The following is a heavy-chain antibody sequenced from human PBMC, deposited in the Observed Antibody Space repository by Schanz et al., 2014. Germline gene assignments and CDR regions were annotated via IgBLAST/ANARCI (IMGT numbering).Heavy chain of an antibody. Sequence: QVQVVQSGGGLVKPGGSLRLSCAASGFVFGDYYMTWIRQAPGKGLEWVSAISGGGGTTYYADSVKGRFTISRDNSKNTVYIQMNSLRAEDTAVYYCARGGPAYYFDDWGQGTLVTVSS. V-gene: IGHV3-11*04. CDR2: ISGGGGTT. CDR1: GFVFGDYY. J-gene: IGHJ4*02. CDR3: ARGGPAYYFDD.